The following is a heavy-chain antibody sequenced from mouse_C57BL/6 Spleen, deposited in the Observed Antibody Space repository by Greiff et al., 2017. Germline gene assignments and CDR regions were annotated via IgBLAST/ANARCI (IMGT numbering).Heavy chain of an antibody. CDR2: ISSGGDYI. CDR3: TRARGGNPPYAMDY. D-gene: IGHD3-3*01. Sequence: EVQRVESGEGLVKPGGSLKLSCAASGFTFSSYAMSWVRQTPEKRLEWVAYISSGGDYIYYADTVKGRFTISRDNARNTLYLQMSSLKSEDTAMYYCTRARGGNPPYAMDYWGQGTSVTVSS. V-gene: IGHV5-9-1*02. J-gene: IGHJ4*01. CDR1: GFTFSSYA.